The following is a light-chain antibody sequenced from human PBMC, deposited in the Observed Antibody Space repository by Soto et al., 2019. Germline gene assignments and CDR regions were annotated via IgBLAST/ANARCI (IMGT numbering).Light chain of an antibody. V-gene: IGKV1-39*01. CDR3: QQRVNWPPT. J-gene: IGKJ4*01. CDR2: AAS. CDR1: QSVSTY. Sequence: DIQMTQSPSSLSASVGDRVTITCRASQSVSTYLNWYQQKPGKAPKLLISAASSLQSGVPSRFGGSGSGTDFTLSISSLQPEDFAVYYCQQRVNWPPTFGGGTKVEI.